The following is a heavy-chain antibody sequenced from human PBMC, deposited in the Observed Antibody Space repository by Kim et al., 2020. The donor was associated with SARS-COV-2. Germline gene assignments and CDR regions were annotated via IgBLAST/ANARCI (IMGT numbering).Heavy chain of an antibody. J-gene: IGHJ5*02. D-gene: IGHD3-10*01. CDR3: AREVTMVRGATWFDP. CDR2: IYYSGST. Sequence: SETLSLTCTVSGGSISSYYWSWIRQPPGKGLEWIGYIYYSGSTNYNPSLKSRVTISVDTSKNQFSLKLSSVTAADTAVYYCAREVTMVRGATWFDPWGQGTLVTVSS. V-gene: IGHV4-59*13. CDR1: GGSISSYY.